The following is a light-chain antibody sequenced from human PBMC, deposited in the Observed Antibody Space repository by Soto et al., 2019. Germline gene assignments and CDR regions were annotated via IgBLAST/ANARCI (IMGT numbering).Light chain of an antibody. J-gene: IGLJ1*01. CDR2: EVS. Sequence: QSALTPPASVSGSPGQSLPISCTGTSSDVGGYNYVSWYQQHPGKAPKLMIYEVSNRPSGVSNRFFGSKSGNTASLTISGLQAEDEADYYCNSYTSSSTPYVFGSGTKVTVL. CDR1: SSDVGGYNY. V-gene: IGLV2-14*01. CDR3: NSYTSSSTPYV.